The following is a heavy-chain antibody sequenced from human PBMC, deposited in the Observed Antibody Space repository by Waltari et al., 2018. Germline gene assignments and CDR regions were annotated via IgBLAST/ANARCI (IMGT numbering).Heavy chain of an antibody. Sequence: QVQLQQWGAGLLKPSETLSLTCAVYGGSFSGYYWSWIRQPPGKGLEWIGEINHSGSNNYNPALKSRVTISVDTSKNQFSLKLSAVTDADTAVYYCARAGIAAAGTKIDYWGQGTLVTVSS. J-gene: IGHJ4*02. CDR2: INHSGSN. D-gene: IGHD6-13*01. CDR3: ARAGIAAAGTKIDY. CDR1: GGSFSGYY. V-gene: IGHV4-34*01.